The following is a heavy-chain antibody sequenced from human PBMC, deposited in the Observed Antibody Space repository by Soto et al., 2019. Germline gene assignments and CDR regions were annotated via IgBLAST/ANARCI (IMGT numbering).Heavy chain of an antibody. CDR1: GYTFTSYG. J-gene: IGHJ6*02. V-gene: IGHV1-18*01. CDR2: ISAYNGNT. D-gene: IGHD3-10*01. CDR3: ARGNGEGSGSYYSLSDPDYYYYGMDV. Sequence: QVQLVQSGAEVKKPGASVKVSCKASGYTFTSYGISWVRQAPGQGLEWMGWISAYNGNTNYAQKLQGRVTMTTDTSTSTAYMELRSLRSDDTAVYYCARGNGEGSGSYYSLSDPDYYYYGMDVWGQGTTVTVSS.